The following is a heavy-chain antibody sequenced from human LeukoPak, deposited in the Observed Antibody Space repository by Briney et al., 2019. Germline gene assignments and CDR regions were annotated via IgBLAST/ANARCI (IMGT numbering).Heavy chain of an antibody. Sequence: GGSLRLSCAASGFTFSSYAMSWVRQAPGKGLEWVSAISGSGGSTYYADSVKGRFTISRDNSKNTLYLQMNSLRAEDTAVYYCARDRSPHFRYDSSYFDYWGQGTLVTVSS. CDR1: GFTFSSYA. V-gene: IGHV3-23*01. CDR2: ISGSGGST. D-gene: IGHD2-2*01. CDR3: ARDRSPHFRYDSSYFDY. J-gene: IGHJ4*02.